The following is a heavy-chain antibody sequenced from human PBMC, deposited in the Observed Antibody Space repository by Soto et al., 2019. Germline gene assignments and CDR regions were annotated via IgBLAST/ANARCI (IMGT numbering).Heavy chain of an antibody. CDR3: ARAADYFDWSFNPLDY. V-gene: IGHV4-59*12. CDR2: INDSGNT. Sequence: QVQLQESGPGLVKPSETLSLTCTVSGGSISSYYWTWIRQPPGKGLEWIGYINDSGNTNYNPSLKSRVTISMDTSKNQFSLKVSSVTAADTAVYYCARAADYFDWSFNPLDYWGQGTLVTVSS. J-gene: IGHJ4*02. D-gene: IGHD3-9*01. CDR1: GGSISSYY.